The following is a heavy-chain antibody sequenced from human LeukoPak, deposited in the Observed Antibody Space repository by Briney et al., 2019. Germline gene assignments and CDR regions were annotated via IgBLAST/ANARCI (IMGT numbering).Heavy chain of an antibody. CDR2: IYTIGNT. V-gene: IGHV4-4*07. CDR3: ARDTEVGGTVALGFDY. D-gene: IGHD1-26*01. J-gene: IGHJ4*02. CDR1: GGSISNYY. Sequence: PSETLSLTCTVSGGSISNYYWSWIRQPAGKGLEWIGRIYTIGNTNYNPSLKSRVTMSLDTSKNQFSLKLRSVTAADTAVYYCARDTEVGGTVALGFDYWGQGTLVTVSS.